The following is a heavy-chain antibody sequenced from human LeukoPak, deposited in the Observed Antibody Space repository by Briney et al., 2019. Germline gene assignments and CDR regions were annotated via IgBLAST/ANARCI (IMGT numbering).Heavy chain of an antibody. Sequence: PSETLSLTCTVSGGSISSYYWSWIRQPPGKGLEWIGYIYYSGSTNYNPSLKSRVTISVDTSKNQFSLKLSSVTAADTAVYYCARHSWGDYYDSSGYYRPYYFDYWGQGTLVTVSS. CDR2: IYYSGST. D-gene: IGHD3-22*01. CDR1: GGSISSYY. V-gene: IGHV4-59*08. CDR3: ARHSWGDYYDSSGYYRPYYFDY. J-gene: IGHJ4*02.